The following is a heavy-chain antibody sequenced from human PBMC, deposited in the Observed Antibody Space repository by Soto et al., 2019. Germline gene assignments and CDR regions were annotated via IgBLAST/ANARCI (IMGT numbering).Heavy chain of an antibody. D-gene: IGHD3-10*01. J-gene: IGHJ4*02. CDR2: ISAYNGNT. CDR3: AGGWFGEFVYQFDD. Sequence: QVQLVQSGAEVKKPGASVKVSCKPSGYTFTSYGITWVRQAPGQGLEWMGWISAYNGNTNYAQKFQGGCTLTSDASTSTAYMELRSLGYDDTAVCYCAGGWFGEFVYQFDDWGQGTLVTVSS. CDR1: GYTFTSYG. V-gene: IGHV1-18*01.